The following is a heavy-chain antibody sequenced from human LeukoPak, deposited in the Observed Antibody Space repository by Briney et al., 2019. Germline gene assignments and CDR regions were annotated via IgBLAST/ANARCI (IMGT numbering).Heavy chain of an antibody. J-gene: IGHJ6*02. Sequence: GASVKVSCKASGYTFTGYYLHWVRQAPGQGLEWMGWINPNSGGTNYAQKFQGRVTMTRDTSISTAYMELSRLRSDDTAVYYCARTNSSSDGMDVWGQGTTVTVSS. CDR1: GYTFTGYY. CDR2: INPNSGGT. CDR3: ARTNSSSDGMDV. V-gene: IGHV1-2*02. D-gene: IGHD6-6*01.